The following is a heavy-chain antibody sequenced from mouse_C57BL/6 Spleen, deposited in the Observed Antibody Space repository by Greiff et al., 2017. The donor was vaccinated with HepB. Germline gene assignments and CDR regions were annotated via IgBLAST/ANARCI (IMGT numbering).Heavy chain of an antibody. CDR3: ARSGDGYYWFAY. D-gene: IGHD2-3*01. J-gene: IGHJ3*01. CDR2: IDPSDSYT. Sequence: QVQLQQPGAELVMPGASVKLSCKASGYTFTSYWMHWVKQRPGQGLEWIGEIDPSDSYTNYNQKFKGKSTLTVDKSSSTAYMQLSSLTSEDSAVDYCARSGDGYYWFAYWGQGTLVTVSA. CDR1: GYTFTSYW. V-gene: IGHV1-69*01.